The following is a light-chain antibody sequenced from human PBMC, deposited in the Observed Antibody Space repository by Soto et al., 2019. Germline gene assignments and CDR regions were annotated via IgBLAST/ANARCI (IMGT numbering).Light chain of an antibody. Sequence: QSVLTQPASVSGSTGQSITISCTGTSSDVGSYNLVSWYQQHPGKAPKLMIYEGSKRPSGVSNRFSGSKSGNTASLTISGLQAEDEADDYCCSYAGSIYNYVFGTGTKLTVL. V-gene: IGLV2-23*01. CDR3: CSYAGSIYNYV. CDR1: SSDVGSYNL. J-gene: IGLJ1*01. CDR2: EGS.